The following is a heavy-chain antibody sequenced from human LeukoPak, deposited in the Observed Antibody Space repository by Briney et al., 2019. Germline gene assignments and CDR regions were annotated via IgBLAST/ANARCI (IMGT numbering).Heavy chain of an antibody. CDR3: ARGRQEVSMIVVVMTAVSYYLDV. CDR1: GGSFSGYY. Sequence: PSETLSLTCAVYGGSFSGYYWTWIRQAPGKGLEWIGEIIPGGRFSYNPSLKSRLTISVDASKNQFSLNLRSLTAADRAVYYCARGRQEVSMIVVVMTAVSYYLDVWGKGTTVTVS. D-gene: IGHD3-22*01. CDR2: IIPGGRF. J-gene: IGHJ6*03. V-gene: IGHV4-34*01.